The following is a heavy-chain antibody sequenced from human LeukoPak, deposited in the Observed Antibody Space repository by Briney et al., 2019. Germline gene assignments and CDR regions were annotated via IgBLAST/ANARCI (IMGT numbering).Heavy chain of an antibody. CDR3: ARNLPGFDY. CDR2: IKEDGSEK. Sequence: GGSLILSCAASGLTFSSYWMSWVRQAPGKGLEWVAKIKEDGSEKHYVDSVKGRFTISRDNAKNSLYLQMNSLRAEDTAMYYCARNLPGFDYWGQGTLVTVSS. J-gene: IGHJ4*02. V-gene: IGHV3-7*03. CDR1: GLTFSSYW.